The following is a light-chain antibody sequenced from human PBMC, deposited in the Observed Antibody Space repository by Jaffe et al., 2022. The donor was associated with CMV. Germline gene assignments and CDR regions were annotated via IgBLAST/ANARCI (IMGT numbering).Light chain of an antibody. Sequence: SYVLTQPPSVSVAPGTAARITCEGDNLENKRVHWYQQKPGRAPILVIYSNSDRPSGIPERFSGANSGNTATLSISRLEAGDGADYFCQVWDGFSDHWVFGGGTKLTVL. J-gene: IGLJ3*02. V-gene: IGLV3-21*04. CDR3: QVWDGFSDHWV. CDR1: NLENKR. CDR2: SNS.